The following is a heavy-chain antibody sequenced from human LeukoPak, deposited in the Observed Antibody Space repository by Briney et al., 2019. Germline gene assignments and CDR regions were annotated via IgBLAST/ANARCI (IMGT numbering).Heavy chain of an antibody. D-gene: IGHD3-16*01. J-gene: IGHJ5*02. CDR1: GGSVTSDNW. V-gene: IGHV4-4*02. CDR3: ARHYGP. CDR2: IHHSGNT. Sequence: PSETLSLTCAVSGGSVTSDNWWSWVRQPPGKGLEWIGEIHHSGNTNYNPSLRSRVTISVDKSKNQFSLRLTSVTAADTAVYYCARHYGPWGQGTLVTVSS.